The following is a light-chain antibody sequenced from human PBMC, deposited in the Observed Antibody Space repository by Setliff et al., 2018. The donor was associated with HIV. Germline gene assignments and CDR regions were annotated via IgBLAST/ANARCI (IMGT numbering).Light chain of an antibody. CDR1: SSDIGGYQY. V-gene: IGLV2-14*01. CDR2: DVS. J-gene: IGLJ1*01. Sequence: ALTQSPSASGSPGQSVTISCTGSSSDIGGYQYVSWYQRHPGKAPKVIIYDVSKRPSGVSNRFSGSKSGNTASLTISGLQAEDEADYYCSSYTSSSTYVFGTGTKVTVL. CDR3: SSYTSSSTYV.